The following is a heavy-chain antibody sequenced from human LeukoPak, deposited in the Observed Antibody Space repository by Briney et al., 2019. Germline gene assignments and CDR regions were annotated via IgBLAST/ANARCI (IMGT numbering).Heavy chain of an antibody. CDR2: VSGSGSST. D-gene: IGHD3-9*01. CDR1: GFTFSSYA. J-gene: IGHJ4*02. CDR3: AKTNVLTGYYTPNFDF. Sequence: PGGSLRLSCAASGFTFSSYAMSWVRQAPRKGLEWVSVVSGSGSSTDYADSVKGRFTISRDNSKNTLYLQMSSLSAEDTAVYYCAKTNVLTGYYTPNFDFWGQGTLVTVSS. V-gene: IGHV3-23*01.